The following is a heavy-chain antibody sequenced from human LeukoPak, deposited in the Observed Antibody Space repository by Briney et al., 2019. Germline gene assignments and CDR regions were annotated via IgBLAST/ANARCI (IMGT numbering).Heavy chain of an antibody. CDR3: ARDSSSSEGGGDFDY. D-gene: IGHD6-6*01. CDR1: GFTFSSYA. J-gene: IGHJ4*02. Sequence: PGRSLRLSCAASGFTFSSYAMHWVRQAPGKGLEGGAVISYDGSNKYYADSVKGRFTISRDNSKNTLYLQMNSLRAEDTAVYYCARDSSSSEGGGDFDYWGQGTLVTVSS. CDR2: ISYDGSNK. V-gene: IGHV3-30*17.